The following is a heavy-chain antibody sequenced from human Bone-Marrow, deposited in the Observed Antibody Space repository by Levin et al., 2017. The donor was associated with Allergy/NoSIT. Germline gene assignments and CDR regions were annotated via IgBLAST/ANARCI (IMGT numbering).Heavy chain of an antibody. J-gene: IGHJ6*02. CDR2: ISHDGSNK. V-gene: IGHV3-30*18. Sequence: GGSLRLSCAASGFTFRSYVIHWVRQAPGKGLEWVAVISHDGSNKYYADSVKGRFTISRDNSKDTLYLQMSSLRTEDTAEYYCAKDSGYGTFYYYAMGVWGQGTTVTVSS. D-gene: IGHD5-18*01. CDR1: GFTFRSYV. CDR3: AKDSGYGTFYYYAMGV.